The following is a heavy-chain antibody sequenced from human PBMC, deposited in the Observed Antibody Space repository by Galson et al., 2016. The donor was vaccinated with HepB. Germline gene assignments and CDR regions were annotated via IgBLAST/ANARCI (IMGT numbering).Heavy chain of an antibody. CDR3: ARGRATQVRGLVSYYFDY. CDR1: GFMFHTYW. Sequence: SLRLSCAASGFMFHTYWMSWVRQAPGKGLEWVGNINQDGSETYYGDSVRGRFTISRDHAGNSLSLQLNNLRGEDTANYYCARGRATQVRGLVSYYFDYWVRGTLVTVYS. J-gene: IGHJ4*02. V-gene: IGHV3-7*01. D-gene: IGHD3-10*01. CDR2: INQDGSET.